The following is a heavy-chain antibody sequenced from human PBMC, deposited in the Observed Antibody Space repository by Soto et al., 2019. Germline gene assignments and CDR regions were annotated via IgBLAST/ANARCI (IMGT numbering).Heavy chain of an antibody. D-gene: IGHD2-21*02. CDR2: ISSSSSYI. V-gene: IGHV3-21*01. J-gene: IGHJ4*02. Sequence: ETLSLTCTVSGGSISSSSYYWGWIRQPPGKGLEWVSSISSSSSYIYYADSVKGRFTISRDNAKNSLYLQMNSLRAEDTAVYYCARGIVVVTAILGYFDYWGQGTLVTVSS. CDR3: ARGIVVVTAILGYFDY. CDR1: GGSISSSS.